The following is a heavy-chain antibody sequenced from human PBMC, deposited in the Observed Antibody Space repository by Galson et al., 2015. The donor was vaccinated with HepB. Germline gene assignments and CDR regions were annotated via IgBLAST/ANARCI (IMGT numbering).Heavy chain of an antibody. Sequence: SLRLSCAATGFTFSSYAMSWVRQTPGQGLEWVSGISGSGGTTYYADSVKGRFIISRDNSENTLYLQVSSLGVEDTALYYCAKSRCSTTSCPFDYWGQGTLVTVSS. CDR2: ISGSGGTT. CDR1: GFTFSSYA. V-gene: IGHV3-23*01. CDR3: AKSRCSTTSCPFDY. D-gene: IGHD2-2*01. J-gene: IGHJ4*02.